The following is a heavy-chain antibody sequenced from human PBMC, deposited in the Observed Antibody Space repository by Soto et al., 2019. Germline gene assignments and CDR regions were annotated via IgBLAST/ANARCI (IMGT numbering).Heavy chain of an antibody. V-gene: IGHV2-5*02. Sequence: QITLKESGPPLVKPTQTLTLTCTFSGFSLSSTRMAVGWIRQPPGKALEWLALIYWDDDKRYSPFLKSRLTITTDTSKNQVVFTMFNMDPVDTARSYCAQIGKASLGYYFDYWGQGILITVST. CDR1: GFSLSSTRMA. D-gene: IGHD5-12*01. CDR3: AQIGKASLGYYFDY. CDR2: IYWDDDK. J-gene: IGHJ4*02.